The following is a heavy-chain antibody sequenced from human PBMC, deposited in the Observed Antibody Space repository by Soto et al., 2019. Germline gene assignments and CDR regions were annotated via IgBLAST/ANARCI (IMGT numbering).Heavy chain of an antibody. Sequence: ASVKVSCKASGYTFTSYAMHWVRQAPGQRLEWMGWINAGNGNTKYSQKFQGRVTITRDTSASTAYMELSSLRSEDTAVYYCARDRDTAMVTAYFDYWGQGTLVTVSS. D-gene: IGHD5-18*01. V-gene: IGHV1-3*01. CDR3: ARDRDTAMVTAYFDY. J-gene: IGHJ4*02. CDR1: GYTFTSYA. CDR2: INAGNGNT.